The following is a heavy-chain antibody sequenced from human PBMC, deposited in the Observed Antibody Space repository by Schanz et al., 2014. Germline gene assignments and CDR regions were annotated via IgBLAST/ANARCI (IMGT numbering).Heavy chain of an antibody. D-gene: IGHD5-18*01. CDR2: ITAYNGDT. J-gene: IGHJ3*02. Sequence: QVQVEQSGAEVKKPGSSMKVSCKASGGTFNSYTINWVRQAPGQGLEWMGWITAYNGDTNYALKLQGRVTMTTDTSTGTAYMELRSLRSDDTALYYCARGGYSYALSAFDIWGQGTMXTVSS. CDR1: GGTFNSYT. CDR3: ARGGYSYALSAFDI. V-gene: IGHV1-18*01.